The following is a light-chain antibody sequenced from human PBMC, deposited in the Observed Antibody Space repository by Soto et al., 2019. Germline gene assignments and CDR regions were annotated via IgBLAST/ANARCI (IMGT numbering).Light chain of an antibody. Sequence: DIVLTQSPATLSLSPGERATLSCRASRSISSNYLAWYQQRPGQPPRLLIYGASTRATGIPARFSGGGSGTEFTLTISSLQSEDFAVYYCQQYGNWPPWTFGQGTKVDIK. J-gene: IGKJ1*01. CDR3: QQYGNWPPWT. CDR2: GAS. V-gene: IGKV3-15*01. CDR1: RSISSN.